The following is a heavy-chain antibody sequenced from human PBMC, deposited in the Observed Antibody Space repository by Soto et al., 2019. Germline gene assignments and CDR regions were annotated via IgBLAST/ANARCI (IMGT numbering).Heavy chain of an antibody. CDR1: GYTFTSYA. Sequence: ASVKVSCKASGYTFTSYAMHWVRHAPGQRLEWMGWINAGNGNTKYSQKFQGRVTITRDTSASTAYMELSSLRSEDTAVYYCARNLMDYDILTGYYVAYYFDYWGQGTLVTVSS. D-gene: IGHD3-9*01. J-gene: IGHJ4*02. CDR2: INAGNGNT. CDR3: ARNLMDYDILTGYYVAYYFDY. V-gene: IGHV1-3*01.